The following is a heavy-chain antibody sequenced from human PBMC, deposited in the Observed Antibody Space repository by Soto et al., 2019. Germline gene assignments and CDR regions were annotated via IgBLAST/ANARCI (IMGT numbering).Heavy chain of an antibody. V-gene: IGHV5-51*01. D-gene: IGHD5-18*01. CDR1: GYTFNKHW. CDR2: VYPSDSDT. J-gene: IGHJ6*02. Sequence: GESLKISCETSGYTFNKHWIGWVRHLPGRGLEWVGIVYPSDSDTIYSPSFQGQVTVSADKSISTAYLQWSSLKASDTAMYYCARQHSYEYYYYYGMDVWGQGTTVTVSS. CDR3: ARQHSYEYYYYYGMDV.